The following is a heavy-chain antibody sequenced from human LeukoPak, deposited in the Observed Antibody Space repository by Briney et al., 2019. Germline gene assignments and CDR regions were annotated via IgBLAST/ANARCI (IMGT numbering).Heavy chain of an antibody. CDR3: ARDMAYSSSWSGY. Sequence: PSETLSLTCTVSGYSISSGYYWGWIRQPPGKGLEWIGSIYHSGSTYYNPSLKSRVTISVDTSKNQFSLKLSSVTAADTAVYYCARDMAYSSSWSGYWGQGTLVTVSS. J-gene: IGHJ4*02. CDR2: IYHSGST. V-gene: IGHV4-38-2*02. CDR1: GYSISSGYY. D-gene: IGHD6-13*01.